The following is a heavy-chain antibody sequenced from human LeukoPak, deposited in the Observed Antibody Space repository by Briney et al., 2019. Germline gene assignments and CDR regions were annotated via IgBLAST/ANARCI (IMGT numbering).Heavy chain of an antibody. CDR1: GGTFSSYA. D-gene: IGHD6-13*01. V-gene: IGHV1-69*01. Sequence: GASVKVSCKASGGTFSSYAISWVRQAPGQGLEWMGGIIPIFGTANYAQKFQGRVTITADESTSTAYMELSSLRFEDTAVYYCAREGDVSSSSYSGRGFHYPSWGQGTLVTVSS. CDR2: IIPIFGTA. J-gene: IGHJ4*02. CDR3: AREGDVSSSSYSGRGFHYPS.